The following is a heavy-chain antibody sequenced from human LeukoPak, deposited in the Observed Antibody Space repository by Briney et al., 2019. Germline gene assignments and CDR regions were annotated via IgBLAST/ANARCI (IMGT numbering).Heavy chain of an antibody. CDR1: GYTFANYG. V-gene: IGHV1-3*01. CDR2: INGGNGYT. Sequence: GASVKVSCKASGYTFANYGVHWVRHAPGQRLEWMGWINGGNGYTKYSQKFQGRVTITGDTSASTAYMELSSLRSEDTAVYYYARYINGAFDYWGQGTLVTVSS. D-gene: IGHD2-8*01. J-gene: IGHJ4*02. CDR3: ARYINGAFDY.